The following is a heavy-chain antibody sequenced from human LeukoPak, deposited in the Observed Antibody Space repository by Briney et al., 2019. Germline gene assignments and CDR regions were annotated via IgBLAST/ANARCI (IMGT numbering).Heavy chain of an antibody. Sequence: GGSRRLSCAASGFTLSSYWMSWVRQAPGKGLDGVANIKQDRSEKYYVVSVKGRFTISSDNAKNSLYLQMNSPRAEDPAVYYRAREGSGWTYFDYWGQGTMVSVSS. D-gene: IGHD6-19*01. CDR3: AREGSGWTYFDY. V-gene: IGHV3-7*03. J-gene: IGHJ4*02. CDR2: IKQDRSEK. CDR1: GFTLSSYW.